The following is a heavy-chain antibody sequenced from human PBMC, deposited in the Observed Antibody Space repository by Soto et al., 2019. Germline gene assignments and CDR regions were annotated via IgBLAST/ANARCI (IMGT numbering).Heavy chain of an antibody. J-gene: IGHJ6*03. D-gene: IGHD4-17*01. Sequence: GSLRLSCVASGFTFSNYWMHWVRQAPGKGLVWVSSISSSSSYIYYADSVKGRFTISRDNAKNSLYLQMNSLRAEDTAVYYCARGGMGTVTTLGYYYYMDVWGKGTTVTVYS. CDR2: ISSSSSYI. CDR3: ARGGMGTVTTLGYYYYMDV. CDR1: GFTFSNYW. V-gene: IGHV3-21*01.